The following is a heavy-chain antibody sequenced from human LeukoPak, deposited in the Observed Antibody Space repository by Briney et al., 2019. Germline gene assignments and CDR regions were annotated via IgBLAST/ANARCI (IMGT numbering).Heavy chain of an antibody. CDR2: ISSSGSTI. Sequence: GGSLRLSCAASGFTFSSYEMNWVRQAPGKGLEWVSYISSSGSTIYYADSVKGRFTISRDNAKNSLYLQMNSLRAEDTAVYYCARGGPLTSSGWPTFDYWGQGTLVTVSS. D-gene: IGHD6-19*01. CDR3: ARGGPLTSSGWPTFDY. V-gene: IGHV3-48*03. J-gene: IGHJ4*02. CDR1: GFTFSSYE.